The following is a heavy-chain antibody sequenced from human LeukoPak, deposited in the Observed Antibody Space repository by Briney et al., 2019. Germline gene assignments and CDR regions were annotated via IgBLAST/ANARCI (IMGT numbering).Heavy chain of an antibody. CDR3: ASESNLDH. D-gene: IGHD1-14*01. J-gene: IGHJ4*02. V-gene: IGHV4-34*01. Sequence: PSETLSLTCAVYGGSFSGYYWSWIRQPPGKGREWIGEINHSGSTNYNPSLKSRVTISVDTSKNQFSLKLSSVTAADTAVYYCASESNLDHWGQGTLVTVSS. CDR2: INHSGST. CDR1: GGSFSGYY.